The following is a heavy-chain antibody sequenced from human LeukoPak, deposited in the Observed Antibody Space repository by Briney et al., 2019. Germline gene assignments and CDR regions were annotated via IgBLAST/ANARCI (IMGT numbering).Heavy chain of an antibody. CDR3: ARKNSYNNYYFDF. J-gene: IGHJ4*02. CDR2: IIPLFGEP. CDR1: GGTFSIFA. V-gene: IGHV1-69*13. Sequence: SVTVSFKASGGTFSIFAISWVRQAPGEGLEWMGGIIPLFGEPNYAQKFRGRVTITADELTSTASMELSSLRSEDTAVYYCARKNSYNNYYFDFWGQGTLVTVSS. D-gene: IGHD4-11*01.